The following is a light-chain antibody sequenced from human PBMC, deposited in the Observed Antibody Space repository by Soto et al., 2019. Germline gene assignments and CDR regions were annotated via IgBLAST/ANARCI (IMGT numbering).Light chain of an antibody. CDR1: QTVLSSSNNRNY. Sequence: DIVMTQSPDSLPVSLGERATINCKSSQTVLSSSNNRNYLAWYRQKPGQPPKLLIYWASTRESGVPDRFSGSGSGTDFTLTISSLRAEDVAVYYCQQYYNTPVTFGQGTKLEI. J-gene: IGKJ2*01. V-gene: IGKV4-1*01. CDR2: WAS. CDR3: QQYYNTPVT.